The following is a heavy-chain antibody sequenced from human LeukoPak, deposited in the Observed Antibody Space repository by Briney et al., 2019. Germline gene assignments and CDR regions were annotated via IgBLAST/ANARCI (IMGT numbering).Heavy chain of an antibody. D-gene: IGHD3-10*01. CDR3: ARDCSVQRWFGEFLYGMDV. V-gene: IGHV4-39*07. CDR2: IYYSGST. Sequence: SSETLSLTCTVSGGSISSINYYWGWIRQPPGKGLEWIGSIYYSGSTYYNPSLKSRVTISVDTSKNQFSLKLSSVTAADTAVYYCARDCSVQRWFGEFLYGMDVWGQGTTVTVSS. CDR1: GGSISSINYY. J-gene: IGHJ6*02.